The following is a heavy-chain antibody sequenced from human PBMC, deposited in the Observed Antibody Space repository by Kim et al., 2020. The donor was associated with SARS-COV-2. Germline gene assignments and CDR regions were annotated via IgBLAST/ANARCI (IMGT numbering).Heavy chain of an antibody. J-gene: IGHJ6*02. CDR3: AREAGVMAGGGMDV. V-gene: IGHV3-30*07. D-gene: IGHD3-16*01. Sequence: ADAGKGRFTISRDNSKNTLYLQMSSMRAGDTAVYYCAREAGVMAGGGMDVWGQGTTVTVSS.